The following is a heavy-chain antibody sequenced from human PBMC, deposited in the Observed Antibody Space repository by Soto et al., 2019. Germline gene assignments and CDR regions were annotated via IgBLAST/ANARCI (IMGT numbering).Heavy chain of an antibody. CDR2: ISGSGGST. CDR3: AKVPLVGATSPGVY. Sequence: EVQLLESGGGLVQPGGSLRLSCVASGFTFSSYGMNWVRQAPGKGLEWVSAISGSGGSTYYADSVKGRFTISRDNSKKTLYLQMNSLRAEDTAVYYCAKVPLVGATSPGVYCGQGTLVTVSS. CDR1: GFTFSSYG. J-gene: IGHJ4*02. D-gene: IGHD1-26*01. V-gene: IGHV3-23*01.